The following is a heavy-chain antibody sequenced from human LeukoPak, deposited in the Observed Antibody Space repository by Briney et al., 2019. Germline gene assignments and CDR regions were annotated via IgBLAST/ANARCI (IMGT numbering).Heavy chain of an antibody. CDR2: INPSGGST. V-gene: IGHV1-46*01. J-gene: IGHJ4*02. CDR1: LYTFTRYY. D-gene: IGHD4-11*01. Sequence: ASVKVSCQASLYTFTRYYMHWVRQAPGQGLEGMGIINPSGGSTSYAQKFQGRVTMTRDTSTSTVYMELSSLRSEDTAVYYCARDAGHSNYEEEGDYWGQGTLVTVSS. CDR3: ARDAGHSNYEEEGDY.